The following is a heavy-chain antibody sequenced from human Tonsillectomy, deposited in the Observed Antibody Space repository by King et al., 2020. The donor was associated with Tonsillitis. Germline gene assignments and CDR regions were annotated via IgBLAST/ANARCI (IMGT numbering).Heavy chain of an antibody. D-gene: IGHD4-17*01. V-gene: IGHV4-31*03. CDR2: IYHSGPT. J-gene: IGHJ4*02. CDR3: ARNRDYGDYVDF. Sequence: VQLQESGPGLVRPSQTLSLICSVSGDSLTSGGYFWSWIRQHPDKGLEWIGSIYHSGPTYHTPSLRSRLFMSVDTSKNQFSLRLTSVTAACTAVYYCARNRDYGDYVDFWGQGTLVAVSS. CDR1: GDSLTSGGYF.